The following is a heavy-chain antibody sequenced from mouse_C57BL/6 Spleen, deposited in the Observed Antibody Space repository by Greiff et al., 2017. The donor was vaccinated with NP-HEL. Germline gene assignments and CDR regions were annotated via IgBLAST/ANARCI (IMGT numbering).Heavy chain of an antibody. CDR2: IDPSDSYT. D-gene: IGHD1-1*01. CDR1: GYTFTSYW. J-gene: IGHJ2*01. CDR3: ARGYDGSGFDY. Sequence: QVQLQQPGAELVMPGASVKLSCKASGYTFTSYWMHWVKQRPGQGLEWIGEIDPSDSYTNYNQKFKGKSTLTVDKSSSTAYMQLSSLTSEDSAVYYCARGYDGSGFDYWGQGTTLTVSS. V-gene: IGHV1-69*01.